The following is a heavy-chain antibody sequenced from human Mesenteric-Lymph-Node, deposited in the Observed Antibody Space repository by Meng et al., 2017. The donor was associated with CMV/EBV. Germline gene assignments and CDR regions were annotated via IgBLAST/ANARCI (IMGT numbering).Heavy chain of an antibody. J-gene: IGHJ5*02. D-gene: IGHD2-2*01. CDR3: ARTLPQVPAATPGFQNWFDP. V-gene: IGHV1-69*10. CDR1: GDTFSSYA. CDR2: IIPILGIA. Sequence: SVKVSCKASGDTFSSYAISWVRQAPGQGLEWMGGIIPILGIANYAQKFQGRVTITTDESTSTAYMELSSLRSEDTAVYYCARTLPQVPAATPGFQNWFDPWGQGTLVTVSS.